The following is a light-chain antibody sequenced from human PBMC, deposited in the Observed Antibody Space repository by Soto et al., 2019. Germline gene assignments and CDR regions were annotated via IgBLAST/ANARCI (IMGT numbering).Light chain of an antibody. Sequence: EIVLAQSPGTLSLSPGERATVSCRSSQTVSSSYLAWYQQKPGQAPRLLIYGTSRRATGIPDRFSGSGSGTDFTLTISRLEPEDFAVYYCQQYVNSPTWTFGQGTKVDIK. CDR2: GTS. V-gene: IGKV3-20*01. CDR1: QTVSSSY. J-gene: IGKJ1*01. CDR3: QQYVNSPTWT.